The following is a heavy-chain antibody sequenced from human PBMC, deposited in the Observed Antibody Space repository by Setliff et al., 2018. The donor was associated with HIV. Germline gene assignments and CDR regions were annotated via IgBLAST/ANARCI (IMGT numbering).Heavy chain of an antibody. D-gene: IGHD3-10*01. V-gene: IGHV4-34*01. CDR2: INHGGRT. Sequence: SETLSLTCDVSGASFTAYYWTWIRQSPGKGLEWIGEINHGGRTNYNPSLRSRLSISLDTSKTHFSLRLSPVTAADTAMYYCAGPYYYGLGNITWGQGTQVTVSS. CDR3: AGPYYYGLGNIT. J-gene: IGHJ4*02. CDR1: GASFTAYY.